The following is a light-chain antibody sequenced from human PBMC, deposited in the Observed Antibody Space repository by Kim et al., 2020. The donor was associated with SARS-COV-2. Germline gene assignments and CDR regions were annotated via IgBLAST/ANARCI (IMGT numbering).Light chain of an antibody. J-gene: IGKJ1*01. Sequence: DIQMTQSPSSLSAALGDRVTITCRASQGIATYLAWFQQKPGKAPQSLIYGASTLESGVPSRFSGSGYGTDFTLIISRLQPEDFGTYYCQHYGAYPRTFGQGTKWIS. CDR1: QGIATY. CDR3: QHYGAYPRT. CDR2: GAS. V-gene: IGKV1-16*01.